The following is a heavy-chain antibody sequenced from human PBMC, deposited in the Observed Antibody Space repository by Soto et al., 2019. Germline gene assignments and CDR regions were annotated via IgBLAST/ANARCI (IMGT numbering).Heavy chain of an antibody. CDR2: INHIGIT. V-gene: IGHV4-34*01. D-gene: IGHD3-9*01. J-gene: IGHJ5*02. CDR3: ARGDILIGSRNWFDP. CDR1: RGSFINHY. Sequence: QVQLQQWGAGLLKPSETLSLTCAVYRGSFINHYWSWIRQPPGKGLEWIGEINHIGITNYNPSLKSRVTLSVDTFKKQFSLKLSSVAAADTAVYYCARGDILIGSRNWFDPWGQGTLVTVSS.